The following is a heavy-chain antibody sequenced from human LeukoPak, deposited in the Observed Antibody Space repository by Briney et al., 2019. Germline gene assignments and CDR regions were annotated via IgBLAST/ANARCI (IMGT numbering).Heavy chain of an antibody. Sequence: PGGSLRLSCAASGFTFSSYWMSWVRQAPGKGLEWVANIDQDGSEKYYVDSVKGRFTISRDNAKNSLYLQMNSLRAEDTAVYYCARDKSVYYDTSGSRFDYWGQGTLVTVSS. V-gene: IGHV3-7*01. J-gene: IGHJ4*02. CDR1: GFTFSSYW. CDR3: ARDKSVYYDTSGSRFDY. CDR2: IDQDGSEK. D-gene: IGHD3-22*01.